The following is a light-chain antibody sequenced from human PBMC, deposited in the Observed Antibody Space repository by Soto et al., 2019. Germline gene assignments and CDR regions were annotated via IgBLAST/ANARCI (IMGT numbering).Light chain of an antibody. Sequence: QSVLTQPPSASGTPGQRVTISCSGSSSNIGSNTVNWYHQLPGTAPKLLIYSNSQRPSGVPDRFSGSKSGASASLAISGLQSEDEADYHCAAWDDSLNGVVFGGGTKLTVL. CDR3: AAWDDSLNGVV. CDR2: SNS. J-gene: IGLJ2*01. CDR1: SSNIGSNT. V-gene: IGLV1-44*01.